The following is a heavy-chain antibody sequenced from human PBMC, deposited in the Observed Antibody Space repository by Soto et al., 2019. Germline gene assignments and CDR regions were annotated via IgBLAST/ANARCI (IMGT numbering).Heavy chain of an antibody. CDR2: IIPIFGTA. CDR1: GGTFSSYA. D-gene: IGHD3-3*01. CDR3: AREVLGDYDFWSGYFNWFDP. V-gene: IGHV1-69*06. J-gene: IGHJ5*02. Sequence: SVKVSCKASGGTFSSYAISWVRQAPGQGLEWMGGIIPIFGTANYAQKFQGRVTITADKSTSTAYMVLSSLRSEDTAVYYCAREVLGDYDFWSGYFNWFDPWGQGTLVTVSS.